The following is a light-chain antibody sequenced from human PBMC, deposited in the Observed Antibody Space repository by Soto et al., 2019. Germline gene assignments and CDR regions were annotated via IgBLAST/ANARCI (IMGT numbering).Light chain of an antibody. J-gene: IGLJ1*01. Sequence: QSALTQSASVSGSPGQAITISCTGTSSDVGGYNHVSWYQQHPGKAPKLMIYDVTNRPSGVSDRFSGSKSGNTASLTISGLQAEDEADYYCSSYTSSSARVFGTGTKLTVL. V-gene: IGLV2-14*01. CDR2: DVT. CDR3: SSYTSSSARV. CDR1: SSDVGGYNH.